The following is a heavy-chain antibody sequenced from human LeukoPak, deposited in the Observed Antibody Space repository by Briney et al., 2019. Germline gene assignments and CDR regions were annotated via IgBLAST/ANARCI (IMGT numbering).Heavy chain of an antibody. CDR1: GFTFSSYG. D-gene: IGHD2-15*01. V-gene: IGHV3-33*01. Sequence: PGGSLRLSCAASGFTFSSYGMHWVRQAPGKGLEWVAVIWYDGSNKYYADSVKGRFTISRDNSKNTLYLQMNSLRAEDTAVYYCARDWALGYCSGGSCPWGQGTLVTVSS. CDR3: ARDWALGYCSGGSCP. CDR2: IWYDGSNK. J-gene: IGHJ5*02.